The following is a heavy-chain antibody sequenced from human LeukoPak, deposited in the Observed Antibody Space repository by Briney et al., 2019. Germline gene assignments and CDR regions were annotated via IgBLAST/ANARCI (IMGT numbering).Heavy chain of an antibody. Sequence: GGSLRLSCAASGFTFSSYGMHWVRQAPGKGLEWVAFIRYDGSNKYYADSVKGRFTISRDNSKNTLYLQMNSLRAEDTAVYYCAKDRGVYDFRSGYSDYWGQGTLVTVSS. J-gene: IGHJ4*02. CDR3: AKDRGVYDFRSGYSDY. CDR2: IRYDGSNK. V-gene: IGHV3-30*02. CDR1: GFTFSSYG. D-gene: IGHD3-3*01.